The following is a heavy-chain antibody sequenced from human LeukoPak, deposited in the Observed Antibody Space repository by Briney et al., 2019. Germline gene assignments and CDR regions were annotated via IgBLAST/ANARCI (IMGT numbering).Heavy chain of an antibody. CDR3: AKGGTTVVDH. D-gene: IGHD4-23*01. J-gene: IGHJ5*02. CDR2: IWYDGSNK. CDR1: GFTFSSYG. V-gene: IGHV3-33*03. Sequence: GGSLRLSCAASGFTFSSYGMHWVRQAPGKGLEWVAVIWYDGSNKYYADSVKGRFTISRDNAKDTLYLQMNSLRAEDTAVYYCAKGGTTVVDHWGQGTLVTVSS.